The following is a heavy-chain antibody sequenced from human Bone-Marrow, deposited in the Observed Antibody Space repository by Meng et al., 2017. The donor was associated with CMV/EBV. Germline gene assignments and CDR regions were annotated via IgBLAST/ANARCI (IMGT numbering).Heavy chain of an antibody. V-gene: IGHV3-30*03. CDR1: GFIFSSYG. CDR3: TARSQGGTDYYYYGMDV. Sequence: GESLKISCTASGFIFSSYGLHWVRQAPGKGLEWVAVISHDDTFEDYADSVKGRFTVSRDNSKSTLFLQMNSLRSEDTAVYYCTARSQGGTDYYYYGMDVWGQGTTVTVSS. J-gene: IGHJ6*02. CDR2: ISHDDTFE. D-gene: IGHD1-26*01.